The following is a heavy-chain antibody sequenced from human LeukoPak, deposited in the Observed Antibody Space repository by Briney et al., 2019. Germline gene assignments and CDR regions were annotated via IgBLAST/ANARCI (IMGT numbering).Heavy chain of an antibody. D-gene: IGHD3-10*01. CDR2: VSSSSSYI. Sequence: GGSLRLSCAASGFTFSSYSMNWVRQAPGKGLEWVSSVSSSSSYIYYADSVKGRFTISRDNAKNSLYLQVNSLRAEDTAVYYCARDYGSGSYDYYGMDVWGKGTTVTVSS. CDR3: ARDYGSGSYDYYGMDV. V-gene: IGHV3-21*01. CDR1: GFTFSSYS. J-gene: IGHJ6*04.